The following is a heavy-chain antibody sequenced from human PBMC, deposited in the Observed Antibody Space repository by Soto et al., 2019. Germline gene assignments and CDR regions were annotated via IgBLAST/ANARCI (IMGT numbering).Heavy chain of an antibody. D-gene: IGHD2-2*03. J-gene: IGHJ6*02. CDR1: GGSFSGYY. CDR2: INHSGST. Sequence: SSETLSLTCAVYGGSFSGYYWSWIRQPPGKGLEWIGEINHSGSTNYNPSLKSRVTISVDTSKNQFSLKLSSVTAADTAVYYCAAWILYGMDVWGQGTTVTVSS. CDR3: AAWILYGMDV. V-gene: IGHV4-34*01.